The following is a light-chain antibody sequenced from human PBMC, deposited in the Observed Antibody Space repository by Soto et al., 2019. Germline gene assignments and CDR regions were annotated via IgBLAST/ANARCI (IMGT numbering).Light chain of an antibody. CDR2: DAS. CDR1: HNVNSW. V-gene: IGKV1-5*01. J-gene: IGKJ2*01. CDR3: QQYNSYST. Sequence: DIQMTQSPSIVSASVGDRVTLTCRASHNVNSWLAWYQQRPGRAPYLLIYDASSLQSGVPSRFSGSGYGTEFTLSISSLQPDDFATYYCQQYNSYSTFGQGTKLEIK.